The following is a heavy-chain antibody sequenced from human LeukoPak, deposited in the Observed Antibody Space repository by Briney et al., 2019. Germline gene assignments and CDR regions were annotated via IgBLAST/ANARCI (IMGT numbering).Heavy chain of an antibody. Sequence: SVQVSCTASGGTFSSYAISWVRQAPGQGLEWMGRIIPILGIANYAQKFQGRVTITADKSTSIAYMELSSLRSEDTAVYYCAREDCSGGSCYSSYYYGMDVWGQGTTVTVSS. D-gene: IGHD2-15*01. J-gene: IGHJ6*02. CDR1: GGTFSSYA. CDR3: AREDCSGGSCYSSYYYGMDV. V-gene: IGHV1-69*04. CDR2: IIPILGIA.